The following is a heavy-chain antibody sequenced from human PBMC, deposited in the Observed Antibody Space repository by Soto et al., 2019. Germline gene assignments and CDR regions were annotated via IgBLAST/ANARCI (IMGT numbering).Heavy chain of an antibody. J-gene: IGHJ4*02. Sequence: PGGSLRLSCAASDFTFSNAWMSWVRQAPGKGLEWVGRIKSKTDGGTTDYAAPVKGRFTISRDDSKNTLYLQMNSLKTEDTAVYYCTTYVLLWFGELRLRFDYWGQGTLVTVSS. CDR1: DFTFSNAW. D-gene: IGHD3-10*01. V-gene: IGHV3-15*01. CDR2: IKSKTDGGTT. CDR3: TTYVLLWFGELRLRFDY.